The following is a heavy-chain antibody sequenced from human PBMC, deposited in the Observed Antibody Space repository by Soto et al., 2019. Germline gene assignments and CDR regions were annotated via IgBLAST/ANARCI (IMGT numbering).Heavy chain of an antibody. D-gene: IGHD6-6*01. J-gene: IGHJ6*02. Sequence: QVELQEAGPGLVKPSGTLSLTCAVSGGSISTINWWAWVRQPPGKGLDWIGEIDQTGSTSYNPSRKSPVTTPIDKTKNQIALKLRSVTSAEAAVYYCARLSSRSAFGMDVWGQGTTVTVSS. CDR1: GGSISTINW. CDR3: ARLSSRSAFGMDV. CDR2: IDQTGST. V-gene: IGHV4-4*02.